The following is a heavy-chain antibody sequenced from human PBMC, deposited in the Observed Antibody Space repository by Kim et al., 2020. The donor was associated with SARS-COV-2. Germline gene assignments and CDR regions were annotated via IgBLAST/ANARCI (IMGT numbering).Heavy chain of an antibody. V-gene: IGHV3-23*01. J-gene: IGHJ5*01. CDR2: ISGCGGNT. CDR3: AKSGGTSTTNAGQSNWF. CDR1: GFSFSSYD. Sequence: GGSLRLSCAATGFSFSSYDMSWVRQAPGKGLEWVSRISGCGGNTYYADSVKGRFTISRDNSKNTLYLQMNNLRAEDTAIYYCAKSGGTSTTNAGQSNWF. D-gene: IGHD6-25*01.